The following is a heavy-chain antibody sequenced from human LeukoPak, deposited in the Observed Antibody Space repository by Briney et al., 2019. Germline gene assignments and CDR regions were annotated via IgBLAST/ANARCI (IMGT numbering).Heavy chain of an antibody. CDR1: GFTFSSYA. D-gene: IGHD1-26*01. CDR3: AKDGISWYYYMDV. J-gene: IGHJ6*03. CDR2: IRNDGSNK. Sequence: GGSLRLSCAASGFTFSSYAMHWVRQAPGKGLELVAFIRNDGSNKNYADSVKGRFTISRDNSKNALYLQMTSLRAEDTAVYYCAKDGISWYYYMDVWGKGTTVTISS. V-gene: IGHV3-30*02.